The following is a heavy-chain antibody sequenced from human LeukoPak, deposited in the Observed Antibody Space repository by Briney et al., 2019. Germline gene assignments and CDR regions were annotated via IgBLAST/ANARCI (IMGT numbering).Heavy chain of an antibody. CDR1: GFTFSSYA. J-gene: IGHJ2*01. Sequence: GGSLGLSCAASGFTFSSYAMSWVRQAPGKGLEWVSGISGSGDSTYYADSVKGRFTISRDNSKNTLYLQMNSLRAEDTAVYNCAKVLNWYFDLWGRGTLVTVSS. CDR2: ISGSGDST. CDR3: AKVLNWYFDL. V-gene: IGHV3-23*01.